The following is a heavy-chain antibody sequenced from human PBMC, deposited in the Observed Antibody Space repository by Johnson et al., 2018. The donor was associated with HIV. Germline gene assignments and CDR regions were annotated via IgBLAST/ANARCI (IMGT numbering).Heavy chain of an antibody. J-gene: IGHJ3*02. CDR1: AFTFSRCG. CDR2: IYSGDNT. V-gene: IGHV3-NL1*01. CDR3: AKDKQGTISDAFDI. Sequence: QVQLVESGGGVVQYGGSLRLSCAESAFTFSRCGMHWVRQAPGKGLEWVAVIYSGDNTHYADSVKGRFTISRDNSKNTLYLQMNSLRAEDTAIYYCAKDKQGTISDAFDIWGQGTMVTVSS. D-gene: IGHD3-3*01.